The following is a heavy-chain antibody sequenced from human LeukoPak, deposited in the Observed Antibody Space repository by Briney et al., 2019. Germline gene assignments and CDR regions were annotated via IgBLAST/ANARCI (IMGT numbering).Heavy chain of an antibody. CDR2: IKQDGSER. Sequence: QPGGSLRLSCAASGFTFSSYWMSWVRQAPGKGLEWVANIKQDGSERNYVDSVKGRFTISRDNAKNSLYLQVNSLRVEDTAVYYCAGGSGSSRFDPWGQGTLVTVSS. V-gene: IGHV3-7*05. CDR1: GFTFSSYW. J-gene: IGHJ5*02. D-gene: IGHD6-13*01. CDR3: AGGSGSSRFDP.